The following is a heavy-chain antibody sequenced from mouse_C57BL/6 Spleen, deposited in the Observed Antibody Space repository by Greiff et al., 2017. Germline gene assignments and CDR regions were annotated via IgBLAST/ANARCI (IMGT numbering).Heavy chain of an antibody. J-gene: IGHJ4*01. V-gene: IGHV5-17*01. Sequence: EVKLVESGGGLVKPGGSLKLSCAASGFTFSDYGMHWVGQAPEKGLEWVAYISSGSSTIYYADTVKGRFTISRDNAKNTLFLQMTSLRSEDTAMYYCARREDYAMDYWGQGTSVTVSS. CDR3: ARREDYAMDY. CDR2: ISSGSSTI. CDR1: GFTFSDYG.